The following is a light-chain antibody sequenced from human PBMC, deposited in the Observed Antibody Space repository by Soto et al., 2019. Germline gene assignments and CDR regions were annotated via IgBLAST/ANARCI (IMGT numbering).Light chain of an antibody. CDR3: ETWDTYTVI. V-gene: IGLV4-60*02. CDR2: LEHSGTY. CDR1: SGHSTYI. J-gene: IGLJ2*01. Sequence: QPVLTQPSSASASLGSSVKLTCTLSSGHSTYIITWHQQLPGKAPRYLMKLEHSGTYNKGSGVPDRFSGSSSGADRYLTISNLQFDDEADYYCETWDTYTVIFGGGTQLTVL.